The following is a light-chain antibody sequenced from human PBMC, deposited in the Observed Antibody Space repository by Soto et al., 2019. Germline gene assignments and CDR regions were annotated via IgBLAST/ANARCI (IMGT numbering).Light chain of an antibody. J-gene: IGKJ4*01. CDR3: QQRSSWPLT. V-gene: IGKV3D-20*02. Sequence: VVLTQSPGTLSLSSWESATLSCRASQSLNSIYLAWYQQKPGQAPRLLIYDASNRATGIPARFSGSGSGTDFTLTIGSLEPEDSAVYYCQQRSSWPLTFGGGTKVDIK. CDR1: QSLNSIY. CDR2: DAS.